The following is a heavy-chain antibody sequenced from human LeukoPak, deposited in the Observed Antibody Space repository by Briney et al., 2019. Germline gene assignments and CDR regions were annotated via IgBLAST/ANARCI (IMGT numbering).Heavy chain of an antibody. J-gene: IGHJ4*02. D-gene: IGHD2-21*01. Sequence: GGTLRLSCAASGFTFSTHSMNWVRQAPGKGREGGSSITSRSAYIYYADSVRGRFTISRDNAENSLFLPMNSLRVEDTAVYYCARAGVVDFNRYRSATFAYWGQGTLVTVSS. CDR2: ITSRSAYI. CDR3: ARAGVVDFNRYRSATFAY. V-gene: IGHV3-21*01. CDR1: GFTFSTHS.